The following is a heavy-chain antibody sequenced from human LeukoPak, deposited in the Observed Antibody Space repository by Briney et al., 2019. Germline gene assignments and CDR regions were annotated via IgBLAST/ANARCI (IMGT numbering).Heavy chain of an antibody. J-gene: IGHJ4*02. CDR1: GGSISSSSYY. V-gene: IGHV4-39*07. CDR2: IYYSGST. Sequence: SETLSLTCTVSGGSISSSSYYWGWIRQPPGKGLEWIGSIYYSGSTYYNPSLKSRVTISVDTSKNQFSLKLSSVTAADTAVYYCAREPPPTTAAAFDYWGQGTLVTVSS. D-gene: IGHD6-13*01. CDR3: AREPPPTTAAAFDY.